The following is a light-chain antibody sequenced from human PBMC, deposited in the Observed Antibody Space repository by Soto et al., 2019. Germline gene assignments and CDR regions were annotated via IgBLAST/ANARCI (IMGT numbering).Light chain of an antibody. V-gene: IGKV3-11*01. Sequence: EIVLTQSPATLSLSPGERATLSCRASPSVSNSLSCYQHKPGQAPRLLIYDASTRATGVPTRFSGSGSGTDFTLTISSLEPEDFAVYYCQQYGKSPRTFGQGTKVDI. CDR1: PSVSNS. J-gene: IGKJ1*01. CDR2: DAS. CDR3: QQYGKSPRT.